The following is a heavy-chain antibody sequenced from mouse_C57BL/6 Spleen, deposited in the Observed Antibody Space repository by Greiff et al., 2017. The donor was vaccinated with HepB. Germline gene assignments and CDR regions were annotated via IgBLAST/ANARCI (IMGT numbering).Heavy chain of an antibody. CDR2: INPDSSTI. CDR3: ARRYYGSSGWYFDV. J-gene: IGHJ1*03. V-gene: IGHV4-1*01. Sequence: AAAGIDFSRYWMSWVRRATGKGLEWIGEINPDSSTINYAPSLKDKFIISRDNAKNTLYLQMSKVRSEDTALYYCARRYYGSSGWYFDVWGTGTTVTVSS. CDR1: GIDFSRYW. D-gene: IGHD1-1*01.